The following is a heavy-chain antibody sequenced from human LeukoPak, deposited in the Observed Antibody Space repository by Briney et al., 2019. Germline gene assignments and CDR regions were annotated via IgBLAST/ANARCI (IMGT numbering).Heavy chain of an antibody. CDR3: ARGGPPAIFRVSFDY. D-gene: IGHD3-3*02. V-gene: IGHV4-34*01. CDR2: INHSGST. Sequence: PSETLSLTCAVYGGSFSGYYWSWIRQPPGKGLEWIGEINHSGSTNYNPSLKSRVTISVDTSKNQFSLKLSSVTAADTAVYYCARGGPPAIFRVSFDYWGQGTLVTVSS. CDR1: GGSFSGYY. J-gene: IGHJ4*02.